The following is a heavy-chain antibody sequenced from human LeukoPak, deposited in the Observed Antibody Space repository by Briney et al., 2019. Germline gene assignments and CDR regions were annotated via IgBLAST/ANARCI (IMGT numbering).Heavy chain of an antibody. CDR3: ARDSYYYDSSGYRLFDY. D-gene: IGHD3-22*01. CDR1: GGSISSYY. Sequence: SETLSLTCTVSGGSISSYYWSWIRQPAGKGLEWIGRIYTSGSTNYNPSLKSRVTMSVDTSKNQFSLKLSSVTAADTAVYYCARDSYYYDSSGYRLFDYWGQGTLVTVSS. V-gene: IGHV4-4*07. CDR2: IYTSGST. J-gene: IGHJ4*02.